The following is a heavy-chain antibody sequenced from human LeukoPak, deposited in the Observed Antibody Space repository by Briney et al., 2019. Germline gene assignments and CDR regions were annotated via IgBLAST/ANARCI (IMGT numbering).Heavy chain of an antibody. D-gene: IGHD1-26*01. J-gene: IGHJ4*02. Sequence: ASVKVSCKASGYTFTSYDINWVRQATGQGLEWMGWMNPNSGNTGYAQKFQGRVTMTRNTSISTAYMELSSLRSEDTAVYYCASTEGIVGATTGFDYWGQGTLVIVSS. CDR2: MNPNSGNT. CDR3: ASTEGIVGATTGFDY. CDR1: GYTFTSYD. V-gene: IGHV1-8*01.